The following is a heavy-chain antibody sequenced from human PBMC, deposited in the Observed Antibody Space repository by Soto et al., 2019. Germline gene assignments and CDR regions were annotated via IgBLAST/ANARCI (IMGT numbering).Heavy chain of an antibody. J-gene: IGHJ4*02. V-gene: IGHV3-23*01. CDR3: ATGNYYYGSNGSRQPRGGY. CDR1: GFTFSSYW. CDR2: ISGSGDTT. Sequence: PGGSLRLSCAASGFTFSSYWMHWVRQAPGKGLEWVSVISGSGDTTYYAESVKGRFTISRDNSKNTVFLQMNSLRTEDTAVYYCATGNYYYGSNGSRQPRGGYWGQGYLVTVSS. D-gene: IGHD3-22*01.